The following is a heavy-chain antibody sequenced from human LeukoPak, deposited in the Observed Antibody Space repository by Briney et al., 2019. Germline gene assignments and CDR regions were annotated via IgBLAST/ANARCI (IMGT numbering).Heavy chain of an antibody. CDR2: IKQDGSER. CDR3: VRDTGGSGSYPDY. V-gene: IGHV3-7*01. D-gene: IGHD1-26*01. J-gene: IGHJ4*02. Sequence: GGSLRLSCAASGFTFSNYLMTCVRHAPGEGVGWVANIKQDGSERYYVDSARGRFTISRDNAKNSVYLQVNSLRVEDTAMYYCVRDTGGSGSYPDYWGQGVLVTVSS. CDR1: GFTFSNYL.